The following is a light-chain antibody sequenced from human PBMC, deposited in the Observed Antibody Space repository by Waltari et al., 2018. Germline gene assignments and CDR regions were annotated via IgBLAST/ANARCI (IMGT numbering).Light chain of an antibody. Sequence: QSVLTQPPSVSGAPGQRVTISCTGSSSNIGAGFDVHWYQQLPRTAPKLLTYGKSKRPSGVPARFSGSKSGTSASRAITGLQAEDEADYYCQSYDGSLSGSRVFGGGTKVTVL. CDR2: GKS. V-gene: IGLV1-40*01. CDR1: SSNIGAGFD. J-gene: IGLJ3*02. CDR3: QSYDGSLSGSRV.